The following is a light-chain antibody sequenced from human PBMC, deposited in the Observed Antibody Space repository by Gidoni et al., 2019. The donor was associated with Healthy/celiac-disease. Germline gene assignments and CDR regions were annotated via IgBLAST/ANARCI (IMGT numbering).Light chain of an antibody. CDR1: QGISRY. Sequence: DIQLTQSPSFLSASVGDRVTITCRASQGISRYLAWYQQKPGKAPKLLIYAASTLQSGVPSRFSGSGSGTEFTLTISSLQPEDFATYYCQQLNSYPRSSFXXXTKLEIK. V-gene: IGKV1-9*01. CDR3: QQLNSYPRSS. J-gene: IGKJ2*04. CDR2: AAS.